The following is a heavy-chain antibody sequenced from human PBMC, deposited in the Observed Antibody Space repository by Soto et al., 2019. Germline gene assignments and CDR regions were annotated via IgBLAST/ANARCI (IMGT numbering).Heavy chain of an antibody. CDR3: ARRGSGSYYDY. D-gene: IGHD1-26*01. V-gene: IGHV3-23*01. J-gene: IGHJ4*02. Sequence: PGGSLRLSCAASGFTFSNAWMNWVRQAPGKGLEWVSVISGSGDSTYHADSVKGRFTISRDNSKNTLYLQLNSLRAEDTAVYYCARRGSGSYYDYWGQGTLVTVS. CDR2: ISGSGDST. CDR1: GFTFSNAW.